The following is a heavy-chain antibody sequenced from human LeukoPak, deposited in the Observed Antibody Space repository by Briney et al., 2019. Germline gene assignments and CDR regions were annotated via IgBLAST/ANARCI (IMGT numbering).Heavy chain of an antibody. J-gene: IGHJ4*02. CDR2: IYYSGTT. V-gene: IGHV4-59*08. CDR3: ARRVVRGGLDY. Sequence: SETLSLTCTVPGGSISGYYGSWIRQPPGKGLEWIGYIYYSGTTTYNPSLKSRVTISVDTSKNQFSLKLTSVTAADTAVYYCARRVVRGGLDYWGQGTLVTVSS. CDR1: GGSISGYY. D-gene: IGHD3-10*01.